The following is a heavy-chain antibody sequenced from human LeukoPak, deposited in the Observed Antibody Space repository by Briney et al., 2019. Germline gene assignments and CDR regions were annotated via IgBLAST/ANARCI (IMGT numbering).Heavy chain of an antibody. D-gene: IGHD2-15*01. CDR2: IIPIFGTA. CDR1: GGTFSSYA. J-gene: IGHJ4*02. V-gene: IGHV1-69*05. CDR3: ARGPRPCSGGSCHPRFDY. Sequence: SVKVSCKASGGTFSSYAISWVRQAPGQGLEWMGGIIPIFGTANYAQKFQGRVTITTDESTSTAYMELSSLRSEDTAVYYCARGPRPCSGGSCHPRFDYWGQGTLVTVSS.